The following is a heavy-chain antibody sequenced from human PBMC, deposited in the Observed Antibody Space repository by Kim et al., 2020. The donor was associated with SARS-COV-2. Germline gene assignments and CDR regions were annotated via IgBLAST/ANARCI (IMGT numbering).Heavy chain of an antibody. Sequence: ADSVKGRFTSSRANSKNTLYVQMNSLRAEDTAVYYCATESKAAAGTAFDYWGQGTLVTVSS. D-gene: IGHD6-13*01. V-gene: IGHV3-23*01. CDR3: ATESKAAAGTAFDY. J-gene: IGHJ4*02.